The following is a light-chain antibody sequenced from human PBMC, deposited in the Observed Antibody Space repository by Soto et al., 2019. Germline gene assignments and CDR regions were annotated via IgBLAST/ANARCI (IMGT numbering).Light chain of an antibody. V-gene: IGKV3-15*01. J-gene: IGKJ1*01. Sequence: EIVMPQSPATLSVSPGERATLSCRASQSISSNLAWYQQKPGQAPRLLIYGASTRATGIPARFSGSGSGTECTLTISSLQSEDFAVYYCQQYNNRPPWTFGQGTKVEIK. CDR3: QQYNNRPPWT. CDR1: QSISSN. CDR2: GAS.